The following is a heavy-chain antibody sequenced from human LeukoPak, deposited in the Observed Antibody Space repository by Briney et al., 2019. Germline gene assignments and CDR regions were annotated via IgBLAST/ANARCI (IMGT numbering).Heavy chain of an antibody. V-gene: IGHV3-23*01. CDR2: ISGSGGAT. CDR1: GFTFSTYA. Sequence: PGGSLRLSCAASGFTFSTYAMHWARQPPGKGLEWVSAISGSGGATYHADADSVKGRFIISRDNSKNTLYLQINSLRVEDTAVYYCAKDGYNYDSSGHFDYWGQGTLVTVSS. D-gene: IGHD3-22*01. J-gene: IGHJ4*02. CDR3: AKDGYNYDSSGHFDY.